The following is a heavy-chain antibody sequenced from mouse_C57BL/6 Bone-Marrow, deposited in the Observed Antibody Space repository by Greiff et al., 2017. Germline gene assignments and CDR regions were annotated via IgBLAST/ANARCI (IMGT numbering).Heavy chain of an antibody. Sequence: EVKVVESGEGLVKPGGSLKLSCAASGFTFSSYAMSWVRQTPEKRLEWVAYISSGGDYIYYADTVKGRFTISRDNARNTLYLQMSSLKSEDTAMYYCTRDGTAQATFDYWGQGTTLTVSS. CDR1: GFTFSSYA. CDR2: ISSGGDYI. CDR3: TRDGTAQATFDY. J-gene: IGHJ2*01. V-gene: IGHV5-9-1*02. D-gene: IGHD3-2*02.